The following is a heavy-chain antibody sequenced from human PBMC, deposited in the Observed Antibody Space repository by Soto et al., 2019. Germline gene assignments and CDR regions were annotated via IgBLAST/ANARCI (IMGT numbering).Heavy chain of an antibody. D-gene: IGHD3-3*01. Sequence: GGSLRLSCAASGFTFSSYSMNWVRQAPGKGLEWVSYISSSSSTIYYADSVKGRFTISRENAKNSLYLQMNSLRAEDTAVYYCARAPAYYDFWSGSNYYYYMDVWGKGTTVTVSS. CDR3: ARAPAYYDFWSGSNYYYYMDV. V-gene: IGHV3-48*01. CDR1: GFTFSSYS. CDR2: ISSSSSTI. J-gene: IGHJ6*03.